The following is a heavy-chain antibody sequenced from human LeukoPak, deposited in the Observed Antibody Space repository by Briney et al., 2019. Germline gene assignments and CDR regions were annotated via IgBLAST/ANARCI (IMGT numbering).Heavy chain of an antibody. CDR3: ARDGIVGATAFDH. CDR2: IYTSGST. CDR1: GGSISSGSYY. V-gene: IGHV4-61*02. Sequence: SETLSLTCTVSGGSISSGSYYWSWIRQPAGKGLEWIGRIYTSGSTNYNPSLKSRVTISVDTSKNQFSLKLSSVTAADTAVYYCARDGIVGATAFDHWGQGTLVTVSS. J-gene: IGHJ4*02. D-gene: IGHD1-26*01.